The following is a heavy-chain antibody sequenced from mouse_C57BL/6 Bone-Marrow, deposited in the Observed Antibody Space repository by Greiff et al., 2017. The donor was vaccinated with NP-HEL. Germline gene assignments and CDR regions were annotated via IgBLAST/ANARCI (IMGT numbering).Heavy chain of an antibody. Sequence: VQLQQPGAELVKPGASVKMSCKASGYTFTSYWITWVKQRPGQGLEWIGDIYPGSGSTNYNEKFTSKATLTVDTSSSTAYMQLSSLASEDSAVYYCARRGGYYGSGYVWYFEVWGTETTVTASS. CDR3: ARRGGYYGSGYVWYFEV. V-gene: IGHV1-55*01. CDR1: GYTFTSYW. D-gene: IGHD1-1*01. J-gene: IGHJ1*03. CDR2: IYPGSGST.